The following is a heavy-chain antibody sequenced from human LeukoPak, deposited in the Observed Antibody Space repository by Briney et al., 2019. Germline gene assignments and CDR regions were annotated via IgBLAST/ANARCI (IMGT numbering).Heavy chain of an antibody. V-gene: IGHV4-4*07. J-gene: IGHJ4*02. Sequence: PSEALSLTCTVPGGSISSYHWSWVRQPAGKGLEWIGRMQTSGRIDYNLSPKSRLTMSVDWSKNQLSLKLSSVIAADAAVYYCARGHSDSWSVFDYWGQGTLVTISS. CDR1: GGSISSYH. CDR2: MQTSGRI. D-gene: IGHD6-13*01. CDR3: ARGHSDSWSVFDY.